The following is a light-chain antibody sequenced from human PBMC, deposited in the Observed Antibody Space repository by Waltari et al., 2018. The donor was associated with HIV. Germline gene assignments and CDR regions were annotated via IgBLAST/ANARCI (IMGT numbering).Light chain of an antibody. Sequence: DIQMSQSPSSLSASVGDTVTITCRASQTISIHLNWYQQKVGTAPKLLISEASTLHSGVPSRFRGSGSGTVFTLTISSLQPEDFATYFCHQSYNSPYTFGQGTRVDIK. V-gene: IGKV1-39*01. CDR1: QTISIH. J-gene: IGKJ2*01. CDR3: HQSYNSPYT. CDR2: EAS.